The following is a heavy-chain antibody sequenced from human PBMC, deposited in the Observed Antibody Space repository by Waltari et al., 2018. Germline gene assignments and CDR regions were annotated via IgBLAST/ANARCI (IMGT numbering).Heavy chain of an antibody. J-gene: IGHJ6*03. CDR1: GFTVSSNY. Sequence: EVQLVESGGGLIQPGGSLRLSCAASGFTVSSNYMSWVRQAPGKGLEWVSVIYSGGSTYYADAVKGRFTISRDNSKNTLYLQMNSLRAEDTAVYYCARSESGWYMDVWGKGTTVTVSS. D-gene: IGHD6-25*01. V-gene: IGHV3-53*01. CDR3: ARSESGWYMDV. CDR2: IYSGGST.